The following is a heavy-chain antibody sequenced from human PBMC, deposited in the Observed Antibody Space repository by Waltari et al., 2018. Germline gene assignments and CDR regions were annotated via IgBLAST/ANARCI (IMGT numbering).Heavy chain of an antibody. Sequence: QVQLVQSGTEVKKPGASVRVSCQASGYSFTDYHLHWVRQTPGQGLEWLGWINPKNGDTGYAQNFLGRVTMTRDTSINTVYMDLSGLRYDDTAVFYCARDPGPIVGAPDYWGQGTLVTVSS. CDR2: INPKNGDT. V-gene: IGHV1-2*02. D-gene: IGHD1-26*01. J-gene: IGHJ4*02. CDR3: ARDPGPIVGAPDY. CDR1: GYSFTDYH.